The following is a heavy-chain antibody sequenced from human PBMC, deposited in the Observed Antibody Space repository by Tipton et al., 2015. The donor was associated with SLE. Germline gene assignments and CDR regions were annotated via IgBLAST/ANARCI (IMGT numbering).Heavy chain of an antibody. CDR1: EYTFIDYT. V-gene: IGHV1-2*02. Sequence: QVQLVQSGAEVKKPGASLRVSCKASEYTFIDYTVHWVRQTPGQGFEWMGCIDPKSGDTQYAQKFQGRVTLTRDTSITTAYLDLTNLMSDDTAAYFCARDRGLRFYRRVFDSWGQGTLVAVSS. J-gene: IGHJ4*02. CDR2: IDPKSGDT. D-gene: IGHD3-10*01. CDR3: ARDRGLRFYRRVFDS.